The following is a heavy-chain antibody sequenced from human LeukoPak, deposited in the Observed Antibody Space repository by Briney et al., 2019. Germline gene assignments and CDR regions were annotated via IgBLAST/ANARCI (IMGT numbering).Heavy chain of an antibody. D-gene: IGHD5-18*01. V-gene: IGHV1-69*13. Sequence: ASVKVSCKASGGTFSSYAISWVRQAPGQGLEWMGGISPIFGTANYAQKFQGRVTITADESTSTAYMELSSLRSEDTAVYYCARDMTGGYSYGLYYFDYWGQGTLVTVSS. J-gene: IGHJ4*02. CDR1: GGTFSSYA. CDR3: ARDMTGGYSYGLYYFDY. CDR2: ISPIFGTA.